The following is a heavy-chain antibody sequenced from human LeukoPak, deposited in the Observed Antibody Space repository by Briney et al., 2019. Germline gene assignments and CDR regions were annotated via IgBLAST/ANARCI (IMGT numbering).Heavy chain of an antibody. V-gene: IGHV3-30-3*01. J-gene: IGHJ4*02. CDR3: ARVSALVVVVGDYFDY. Sequence: QTGGSLRLSCAASGFTFSSYAMHWVRQAPGKGLEWVAVISYDGSNKYYADSVKGRFTISRDNSKNTLYLQMNSLRAEDTAVYYCARVSALVVVVGDYFDYWGQGTLVTVSS. CDR2: ISYDGSNK. D-gene: IGHD2-15*01. CDR1: GFTFSSYA.